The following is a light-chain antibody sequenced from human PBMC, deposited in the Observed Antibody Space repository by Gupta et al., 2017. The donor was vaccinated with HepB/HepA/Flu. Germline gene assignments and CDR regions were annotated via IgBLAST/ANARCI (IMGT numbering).Light chain of an antibody. CDR2: YDD. Sequence: QSVLTQPPSVSEAPRQRVTISCSGSSSNIGNNAVNWYQQLPGQAPKLLIYYDDLRPSGVSDRFSGSKSGTSAALASSGLQAEDEADYYCAAWDDSRNGLVFGGGTKLTVL. CDR1: SSNIGNNA. V-gene: IGLV1-36*01. J-gene: IGLJ2*01. CDR3: AAWDDSRNGLV.